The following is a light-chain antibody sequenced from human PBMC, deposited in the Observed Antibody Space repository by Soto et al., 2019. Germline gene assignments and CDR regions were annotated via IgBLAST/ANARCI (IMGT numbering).Light chain of an antibody. V-gene: IGKV1-5*01. J-gene: IGKJ2*01. CDR2: DAS. Sequence: DIQMTQSPSTLSASVGDRVTITCRADQNLGSWLAWYQQKPGKAPNLLIYDASSLESGVPSRFSGSGSGTKFTLTISYLQPDDVATYFCQHLHSYPYTFGQGTKLEI. CDR1: QNLGSW. CDR3: QHLHSYPYT.